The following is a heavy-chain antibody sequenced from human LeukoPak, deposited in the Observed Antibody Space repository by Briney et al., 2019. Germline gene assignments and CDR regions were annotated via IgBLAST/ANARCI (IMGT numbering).Heavy chain of an antibody. CDR1: GGTFSSYA. D-gene: IGHD1-26*01. J-gene: IGHJ4*02. CDR3: ARVFARGGEISGSYYYY. CDR2: IIPMFGTA. V-gene: IGHV1-69*05. Sequence: GASVKVSCKASGGTFSSYAISWVRHAPGQGLEWMGGIIPMFGTANYAQKFQGRVTITTAESTSTAYMELSSLGSEDTAMYYCARVFARGGEISGSYYYYWGQGTLVTVSS.